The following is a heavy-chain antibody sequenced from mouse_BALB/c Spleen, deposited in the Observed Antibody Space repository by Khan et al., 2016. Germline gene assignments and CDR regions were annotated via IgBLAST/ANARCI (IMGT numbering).Heavy chain of an antibody. J-gene: IGHJ3*01. CDR3: ARSPYGYDVGFAY. D-gene: IGHD2-2*01. CDR2: IDPANGNT. CDR1: GFNIKDTY. V-gene: IGHV14-3*02. Sequence: VQLKQSGAELVKPGASVKLSCTASGFNIKDTYMHWVKQRPEQGLEWIGRIDPANGNTKYDPKFQGKATITADTSSNTAYLQLSSLTSEEPAVSCSARSPYGYDVGFAYWGQGTLVTVAT.